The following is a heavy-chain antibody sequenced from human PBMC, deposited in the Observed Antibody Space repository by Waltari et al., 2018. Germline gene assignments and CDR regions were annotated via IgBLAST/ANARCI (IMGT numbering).Heavy chain of an antibody. J-gene: IGHJ3*02. Sequence: EVQLLESGGGLVQPGGSLRLSCAASGFTFSSYAMRWVRQAPGKGLEWVAAIIGMGGSTYYADSVKGRFTISRDNSKNTLYLQMNSLRAEDTAVYYCAKAAYSSSFWLAFDIWGQGTMVTVSS. CDR1: GFTFSSYA. CDR2: IIGMGGST. D-gene: IGHD6-6*01. V-gene: IGHV3-23*01. CDR3: AKAAYSSSFWLAFDI.